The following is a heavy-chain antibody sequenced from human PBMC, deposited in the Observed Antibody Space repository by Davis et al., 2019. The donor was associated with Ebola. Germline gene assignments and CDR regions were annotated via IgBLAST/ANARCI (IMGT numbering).Heavy chain of an antibody. J-gene: IGHJ4*02. Sequence: SETLSLTCTVSAGSISSSSYYWGWIRQPPGKGLEWIGSIYYSGSTYYNPSLKSRVTISVDTSKNQFSLKLSSVTAADTAVYYCARGRYSGYDYYYWGQGTLVTVSS. CDR1: AGSISSSSYY. CDR2: IYYSGST. CDR3: ARGRYSGYDYYY. V-gene: IGHV4-39*07. D-gene: IGHD5-12*01.